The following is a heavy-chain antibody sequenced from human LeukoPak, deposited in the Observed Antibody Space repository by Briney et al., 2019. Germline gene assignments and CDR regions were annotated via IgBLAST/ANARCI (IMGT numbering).Heavy chain of an antibody. CDR2: IYSGGST. J-gene: IGHJ4*02. D-gene: IGHD3-10*01. Sequence: PGGSLRLSCAASGFTVSSNYMSWVRQAPGKGLEWVSVIYSGGSTYYADSVKGRFTISRDNSKNTLYLQMNSLRADDTAVYYCVKDRVDGSGSQFDSWGQGSLVIVSS. CDR3: VKDRVDGSGSQFDS. V-gene: IGHV3-66*01. CDR1: GFTVSSNY.